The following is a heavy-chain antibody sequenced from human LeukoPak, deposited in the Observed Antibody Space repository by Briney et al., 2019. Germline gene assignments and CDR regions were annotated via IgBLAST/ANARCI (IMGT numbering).Heavy chain of an antibody. CDR1: GLTFSSAW. CDR2: IKQIKNGGTT. J-gene: IGHJ4*02. D-gene: IGHD2/OR15-2a*01. CDR3: ATGFTSTSHDGY. Sequence: GGSLRLSCTVSGLTFSSAWMTWVRQTPGKGLEWVGRIKQIKNGGTTDYAAPVNDRFTISRDDSINTLYLQMNSLKTEDTAVYYCATGFTSTSHDGYWGQGTLVTVSS. V-gene: IGHV3-15*01.